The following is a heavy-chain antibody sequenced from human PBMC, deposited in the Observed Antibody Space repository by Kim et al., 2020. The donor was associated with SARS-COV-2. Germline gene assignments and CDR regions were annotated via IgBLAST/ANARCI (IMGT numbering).Heavy chain of an antibody. CDR1: GYTFTSYW. D-gene: IGHD3-22*01. CDR3: VRLSVLNYYESSGYIHDALDI. CDR2: IDPYDSFT. V-gene: IGHV5-10-1*01. Sequence: GESLKISCQGSGYTFTSYWISWVRQTPGKGLEWLGRIDPYDSFTNYSPSFQGHVTISADKSTATAYLHWSSLRASDTAMYYCVRLSVLNYYESSGYIHDALDIWGQGTMVTVSS. J-gene: IGHJ3*02.